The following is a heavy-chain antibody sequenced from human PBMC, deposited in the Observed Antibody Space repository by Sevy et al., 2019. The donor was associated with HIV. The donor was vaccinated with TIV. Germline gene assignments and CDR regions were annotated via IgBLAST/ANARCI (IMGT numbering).Heavy chain of an antibody. CDR2: ISGSGGTT. Sequence: VGSLRLSCAASGFTFSNYAMNWVRQAPGKGLEWVSDISGSGGTTYYADSVKGRFTISRDNSKNTLYLQMSSLRAEDTAVYYCAKASTIAAAGGLFDCWGQGTLVTVSS. V-gene: IGHV3-23*01. CDR3: AKASTIAAAGGLFDC. J-gene: IGHJ4*02. CDR1: GFTFSNYA. D-gene: IGHD6-13*01.